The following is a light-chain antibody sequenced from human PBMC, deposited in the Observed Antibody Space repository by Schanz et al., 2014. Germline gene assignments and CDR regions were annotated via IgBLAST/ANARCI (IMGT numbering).Light chain of an antibody. CDR2: GNY. J-gene: IGLJ2*01. V-gene: IGLV1-40*01. CDR1: SSNIGAGYD. Sequence: QSVLTQPPSVSGAPGQRVTISCTGSSSNIGAGYDVHWYQQLPGAAPKLLIYGNYRRPSGVPDRFSGSRSGTSASLAITGLQAEDEADYYCCSYAGSNDLVFGGGTKLTVL. CDR3: CSYAGSNDLV.